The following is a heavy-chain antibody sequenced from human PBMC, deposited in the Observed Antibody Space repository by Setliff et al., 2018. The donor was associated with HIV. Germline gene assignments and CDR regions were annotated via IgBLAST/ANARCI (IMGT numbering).Heavy chain of an antibody. D-gene: IGHD3-22*01. Sequence: GGSLRLSCAASGFTFSTYWMSWVRQAPGKGLEWVANIKQDGSEKNYMDSVKGRFTISRDNAKNSLYLQMNSLRVEDTAVYYCATDLVYYDSSGDLDYWGQGTLVTVSS. CDR1: GFTFSTYW. J-gene: IGHJ4*02. CDR3: ATDLVYYDSSGDLDY. V-gene: IGHV3-7*05. CDR2: IKQDGSEK.